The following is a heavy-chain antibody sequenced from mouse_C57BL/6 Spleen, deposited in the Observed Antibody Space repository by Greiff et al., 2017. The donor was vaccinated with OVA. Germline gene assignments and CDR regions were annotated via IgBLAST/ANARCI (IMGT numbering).Heavy chain of an antibody. CDR2: IHPNSGST. Sequence: QVQLQQPGAELVKPGASVKLSCKASGYTFTSYWMHWVKQRPGQGLEWIGMIHPNSGSTNYNEKFKSKATLTVDKSSSTAYMQLSSLTSEDSAVYYCARDYGNYPCAMDDWGQGTSVTVSS. V-gene: IGHV1-64*01. CDR3: ARDYGNYPCAMDD. D-gene: IGHD2-1*01. J-gene: IGHJ4*01. CDR1: GYTFTSYW.